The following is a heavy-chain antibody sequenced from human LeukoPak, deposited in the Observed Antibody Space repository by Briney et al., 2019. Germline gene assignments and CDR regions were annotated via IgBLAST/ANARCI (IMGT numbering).Heavy chain of an antibody. Sequence: ASVKVSCKASGYTFTGYYMHGVRQAPGQGLEGMGWINPNSGGTNYAQKFQGRVTMSRDTSISTAYMELSGLRSDDTAVFYCAREEVIAAAGPTLDYWGQGALVIVSS. J-gene: IGHJ4*02. D-gene: IGHD6-13*01. CDR1: GYTFTGYY. V-gene: IGHV1-2*02. CDR2: INPNSGGT. CDR3: AREEVIAAAGPTLDY.